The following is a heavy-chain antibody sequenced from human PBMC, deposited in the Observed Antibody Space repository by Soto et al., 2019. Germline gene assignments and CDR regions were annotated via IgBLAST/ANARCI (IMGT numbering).Heavy chain of an antibody. D-gene: IGHD3-16*01. CDR2: VHGGGST. Sequence: VRLVESGGGLIQPGGSLRLSCAASGFTVSNNHMTWVRQAAGKGLELVSFVHGGGSTSYADSVKGRFTISRDNSKNTLYLQMDSLRAEDPAIYYCAGRLTTAASLDYWGRGTLVTVSS. CDR3: AGRLTTAASLDY. J-gene: IGHJ4*02. V-gene: IGHV3-53*01. CDR1: GFTVSNNH.